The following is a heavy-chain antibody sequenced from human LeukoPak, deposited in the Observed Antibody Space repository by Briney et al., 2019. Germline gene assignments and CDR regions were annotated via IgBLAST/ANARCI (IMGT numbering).Heavy chain of an antibody. CDR3: ARDLFSYGANQDDF. CDR2: INQDGSDK. V-gene: IGHV3-7*01. Sequence: PGGSLRLSCAASGFTFSSYWMNGLRQAPGKGLEGVANINQDGSDKYYVDSVKGRFTISRDNAKRSLYLQMSSLRAEDTAVYYCARDLFSYGANQDDFWGQGTLVTVSS. J-gene: IGHJ4*02. D-gene: IGHD5-18*01. CDR1: GFTFSSYW.